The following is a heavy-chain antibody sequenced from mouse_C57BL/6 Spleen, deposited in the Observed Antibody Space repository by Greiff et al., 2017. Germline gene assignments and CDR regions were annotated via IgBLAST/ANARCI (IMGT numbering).Heavy chain of an antibody. V-gene: IGHV1-61*01. Sequence: VQLQQPGAELVRPGSSVKLSCKASGYTFTSYWMDWVKQRPGQGLEWIGNIYPSDSETHYNQKFKDKATLTVDKSSSTAYMQLSSLTSEDSAVYYCARSTNWAYFDYWGQGTTLTVSS. J-gene: IGHJ2*01. CDR1: GYTFTSYW. CDR3: ARSTNWAYFDY. CDR2: IYPSDSET. D-gene: IGHD4-1*02.